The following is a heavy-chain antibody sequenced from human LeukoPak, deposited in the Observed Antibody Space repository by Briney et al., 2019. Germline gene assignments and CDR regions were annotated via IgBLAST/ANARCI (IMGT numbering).Heavy chain of an antibody. Sequence: EASVKVSCKASGYTFTSYGISRVRQAPGLGLEWMGWISAYNGNTNYAQKLQGRVTMTTDTSTSTAYMELRSLRSDDTAVYYCARASPGVTMIVVVNDYWGQGTLVTVSS. D-gene: IGHD3-22*01. CDR1: GYTFTSYG. CDR2: ISAYNGNT. V-gene: IGHV1-18*01. J-gene: IGHJ4*02. CDR3: ARASPGVTMIVVVNDY.